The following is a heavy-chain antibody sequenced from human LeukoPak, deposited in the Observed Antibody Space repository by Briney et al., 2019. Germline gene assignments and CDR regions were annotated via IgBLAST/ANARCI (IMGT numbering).Heavy chain of an antibody. D-gene: IGHD6-25*01. Sequence: PGGSLRLSCAASGFTVSSNYMSWVRQAPGKGLEWVSGISWNSGSIGYADSVKGRFTISRDNAKNSLYLQMNSLRAEDTALYYCAKSWVKQRPQTYYYYGMDVWGQGTTVTVSS. CDR3: AKSWVKQRPQTYYYYGMDV. CDR1: GFTVSSNY. J-gene: IGHJ6*02. V-gene: IGHV3-9*01. CDR2: ISWNSGSI.